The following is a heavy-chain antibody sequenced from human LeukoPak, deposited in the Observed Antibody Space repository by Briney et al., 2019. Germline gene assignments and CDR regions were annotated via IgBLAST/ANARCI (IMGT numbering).Heavy chain of an antibody. V-gene: IGHV1-18*01. D-gene: IGHD2-2*01. CDR1: GYTFTTYA. Sequence: ASMKVFCKTSGYTFTTYAISWVRQAPGQGLECMGWISVNNGHTKYPQKFQGRVTMTTDTPTGTAYMELWSLRSDDTAVYYCARVQSAAMGRYHFDYWGQGTLVTVSP. CDR3: ARVQSAAMGRYHFDY. J-gene: IGHJ4*02. CDR2: ISVNNGHT.